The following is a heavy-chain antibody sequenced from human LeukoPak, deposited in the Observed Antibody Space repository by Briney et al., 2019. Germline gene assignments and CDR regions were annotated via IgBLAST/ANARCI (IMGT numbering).Heavy chain of an antibody. D-gene: IGHD6-19*01. CDR1: GGSISSSNW. CDR3: ARSSGYSSGWYDLYFQH. V-gene: IGHV4-4*02. J-gene: IGHJ1*01. Sequence: SDTLSLTCAVSGGSISSSNWWSWVRQPPGKGLEWIGEIYHSGSTNYNPSLKSRVTISVDKSKNQFSLKLSSVTAADTAVYYCARSSGYSSGWYDLYFQHWGQGTLVTVSS. CDR2: IYHSGST.